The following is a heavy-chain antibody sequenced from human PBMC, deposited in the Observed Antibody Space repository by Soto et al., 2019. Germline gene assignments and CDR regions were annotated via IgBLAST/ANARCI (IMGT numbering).Heavy chain of an antibody. Sequence: ASLKVSCDVSGYSFTSYYIHRVGHYHGQGLVSMGIFNPTGDTASYAQKLQGRVTMTRDTSTGTAYMELGSLRTEDTAVYYCARGGXIVDTGIGYYYYHAMDVWGQGTTVTVSS. J-gene: IGHJ6*02. CDR1: GYSFTSYY. V-gene: IGHV1-46*01. CDR2: FNPTGDTA. D-gene: IGHD5-18*01. CDR3: ARGGXIVDTGIGYYYYHAMDV.